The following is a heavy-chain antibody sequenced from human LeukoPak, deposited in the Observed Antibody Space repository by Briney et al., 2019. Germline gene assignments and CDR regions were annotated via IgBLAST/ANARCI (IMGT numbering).Heavy chain of an antibody. CDR3: ARSPYTYGSLFYLDY. D-gene: IGHD5-18*01. V-gene: IGHV1-46*01. Sequence: GASVRVSCKTSGYTFTYYYIHWVRQAPGQGLEWMGIINPSGGSTTYAQNFQGRVALTRDTSTSTVYMELSSLRSEDTALYYCARSPYTYGSLFYLDYWGQGTLVTASS. CDR2: INPSGGST. J-gene: IGHJ4*02. CDR1: GYTFTYYY.